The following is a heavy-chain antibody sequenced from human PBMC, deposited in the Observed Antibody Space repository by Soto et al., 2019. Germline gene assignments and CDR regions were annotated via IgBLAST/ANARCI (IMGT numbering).Heavy chain of an antibody. Sequence: SETLSLTCAVSNYSIRSGYYWGWIRQPPGKGLEWIGSMYYSGSTYYNPSLKSRVTISVDTSKNQFSLNLSSVTAADTAVYYCARVIAKVFDYWGQGILVTVSS. D-gene: IGHD2-21*01. CDR2: MYYSGST. V-gene: IGHV4-38-2*01. CDR1: NYSIRSGYY. J-gene: IGHJ4*02. CDR3: ARVIAKVFDY.